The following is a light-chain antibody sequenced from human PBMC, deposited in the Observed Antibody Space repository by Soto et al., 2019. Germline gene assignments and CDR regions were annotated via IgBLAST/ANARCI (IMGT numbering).Light chain of an antibody. Sequence: EIFLTQSQGPLSLSPGEGTTLSGWASERVASLAWYQQKPGQAPRLLIYGASTRATGIPDRFSGSGSGTDFTLTISRLEPEDFAVYYCQYYGGSPRTCGRGTKV. CDR1: ERVAS. CDR2: GAS. V-gene: IGKV3-20*01. CDR3: QYYGGSPRT. J-gene: IGKJ1*01.